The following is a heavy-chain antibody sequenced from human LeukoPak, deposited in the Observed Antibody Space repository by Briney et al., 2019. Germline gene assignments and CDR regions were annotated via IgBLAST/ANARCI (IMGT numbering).Heavy chain of an antibody. D-gene: IGHD3-16*01. V-gene: IGHV3-21*01. CDR1: GFTLSSHS. CDR3: ARAAENYGGRFDS. CDR2: ISSSSSYI. Sequence: GGSLRLSCAASGFTLSSHSMNWVRQAPGKGLEWVSSISSSSSYIYYADSVKSRFTISRDNAKNSLYLQMNSLRAEDTAVYYCARAAENYGGRFDSWGQGTLVTVSS. J-gene: IGHJ4*02.